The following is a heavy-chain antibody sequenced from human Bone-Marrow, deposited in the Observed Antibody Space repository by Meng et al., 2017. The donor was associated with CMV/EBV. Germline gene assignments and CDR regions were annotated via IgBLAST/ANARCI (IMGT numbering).Heavy chain of an antibody. CDR3: ARDERPYYYDSSGPGGNWFDP. V-gene: IGHV4-59*01. CDR1: GGSISSYY. Sequence: SETLSLTCTVSGGSISSYYWSWIRQPPGKGLEWIGYIYYSGSTNYNPSLKSRVTISVDTSKNQFSLKLSSVTAADTAVYYCARDERPYYYDSSGPGGNWFDPWGQGTLVTVSS. J-gene: IGHJ5*02. CDR2: IYYSGST. D-gene: IGHD3-22*01.